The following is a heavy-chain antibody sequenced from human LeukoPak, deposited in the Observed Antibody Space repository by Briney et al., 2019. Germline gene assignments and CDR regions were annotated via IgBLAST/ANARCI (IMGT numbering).Heavy chain of an antibody. CDR3: ARDTTSMVRGVIDHWFDP. CDR1: GYTFTSYA. V-gene: IGHV7-4-1*02. J-gene: IGHJ5*02. D-gene: IGHD3-10*01. CDR2: INTNTGNP. Sequence: ASVKVSCKASGYTFTSYAMNWVRQAPGQGLEWMGWINTNTGNPTYAQGFTGRFVFSLDTSVSTAYLQISSLKAEDTAVYYCARDTTSMVRGVIDHWFDPWGQGTLVTVSS.